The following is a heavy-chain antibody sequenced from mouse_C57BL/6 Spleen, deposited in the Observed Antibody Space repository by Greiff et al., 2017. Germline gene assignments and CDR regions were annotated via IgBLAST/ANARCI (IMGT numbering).Heavy chain of an antibody. CDR2: IYPGSGSP. J-gene: IGHJ4*01. Sequence: VQLQQSGAELVKPGASVKMSCKASGYTFTSYWITWVKQRPGQGLEWIGDIYPGSGSPNYTEKFKSKATLTVDTSSSTAYMQLSSLTSEDSAVYYCARYHYAMDYWGQGTSVTVSS. CDR3: ARYHYAMDY. V-gene: IGHV1-55*01. CDR1: GYTFTSYW.